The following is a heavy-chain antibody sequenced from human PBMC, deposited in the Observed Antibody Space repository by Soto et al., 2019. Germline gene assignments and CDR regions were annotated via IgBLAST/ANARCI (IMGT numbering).Heavy chain of an antibody. CDR2: IIPVFGTT. D-gene: IGHD5-12*01. J-gene: IGHJ4*02. V-gene: IGHV1-69*01. CDR3: ARENGVAVATILYYFDY. Sequence: QVHLVQSGAEVNKAGSSVKVSCKAPGGTFKNNGISWVRQAPGQGLEWMGGIIPVFGTTNYAQKFQGRLTITADDFTSTVYMELSSLRYEDTAVYYCARENGVAVATILYYFDYWGPGTLVIVSS. CDR1: GGTFKNNG.